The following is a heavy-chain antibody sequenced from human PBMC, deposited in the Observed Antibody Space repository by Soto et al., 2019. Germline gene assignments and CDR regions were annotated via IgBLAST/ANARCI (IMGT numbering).Heavy chain of an antibody. V-gene: IGHV4-59*08. J-gene: IGHJ6*02. Sequence: SETLSLTCTVSGVSISSYYWSWIRQPPGKGLEWIGYIYYSGSTNYNPSLKSRVTISVDTSKNQFSLKLSSVTAADTAVYYCARQYAFFVMLPPYYNGPVGVSGQGTTVT. CDR2: IYYSGST. CDR3: ARQYAFFVMLPPYYNGPVGV. D-gene: IGHD3-10*01. CDR1: GVSISSYY.